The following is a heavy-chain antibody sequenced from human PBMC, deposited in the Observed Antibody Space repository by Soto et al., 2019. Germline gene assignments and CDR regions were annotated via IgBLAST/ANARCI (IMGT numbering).Heavy chain of an antibody. V-gene: IGHV3-33*01. J-gene: IGHJ5*02. CDR3: ARDQEIFAFDP. CDR2: IWYDGSNK. Sequence: QVQLVESGGGVVQPGRSLRLSCAASGFTFSSYGMHWVRQAPGKGLEWVAVIWYDGSNKYYADSVKGRFTISRDNSKITLYLQMNSLRAEDTAVYYCARDQEIFAFDPWGQGTLVTVSS. CDR1: GFTFSSYG. D-gene: IGHD3-3*01.